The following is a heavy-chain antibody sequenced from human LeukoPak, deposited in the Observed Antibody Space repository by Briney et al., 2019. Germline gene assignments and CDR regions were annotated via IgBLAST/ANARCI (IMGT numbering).Heavy chain of an antibody. Sequence: SGPTLVNPTQTLTLTCTFSGFSLSTNGMCVSWIRQPPVKALEWLGRIDWDDDKYYSASLKTRLTISRDTSKNQVVLTMTNMDPVDTARYYCARRYCSGGSCYSEYDYFDYWGQGTLVTVSS. V-gene: IGHV2-70*11. D-gene: IGHD2-15*01. CDR2: IDWDDDK. J-gene: IGHJ4*02. CDR3: ARRYCSGGSCYSEYDYFDY. CDR1: GFSLSTNGMC.